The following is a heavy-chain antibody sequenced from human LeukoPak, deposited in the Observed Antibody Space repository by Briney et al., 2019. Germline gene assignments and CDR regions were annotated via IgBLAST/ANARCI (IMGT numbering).Heavy chain of an antibody. V-gene: IGHV3-66*01. CDR2: IYIGGST. Sequence: PGGSLRLSCAASGFTVSSNYMSWVCQAPGKGLEWVSSIYIGGSTYYADSVKGRFTISRDNPNNTLYLQMHSLRAEDTAVYYCAREISRFGIWGQGTLVTVSS. CDR3: AREISRFGI. D-gene: IGHD3-16*01. J-gene: IGHJ4*02. CDR1: GFTVSSNY.